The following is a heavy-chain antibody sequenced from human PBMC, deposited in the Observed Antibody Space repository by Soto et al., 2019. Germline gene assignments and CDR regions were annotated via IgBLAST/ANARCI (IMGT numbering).Heavy chain of an antibody. CDR3: ARLTQGTAALDY. CDR1: GGSFSGYY. Sequence: PSETLSLTCAVYGGSFSGYYWSWIRQPPGKGLEWTGEINHSGSTNYNPSLKSRVTISVDTSKNQFSLKLSSVTAADTAVYYCARLTQGTAALDYWGQGTLVTVSS. J-gene: IGHJ4*02. D-gene: IGHD6-13*01. CDR2: INHSGST. V-gene: IGHV4-34*01.